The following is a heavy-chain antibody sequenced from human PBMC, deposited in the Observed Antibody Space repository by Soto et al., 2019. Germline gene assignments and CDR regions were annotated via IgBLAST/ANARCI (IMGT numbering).Heavy chain of an antibody. Sequence: EVQLVETGGGLIQPGGSLRLSYAASGFTVSSNYMNWVRQAPGKGLEWVSVIYSGGSTFYADSVKGRFTISRDNSKNTVYFQMNSLRAEDTAVYYCARGTGFGGNWFDYWGQGTQVIVSS. D-gene: IGHD3-16*01. CDR3: ARGTGFGGNWFDY. CDR2: IYSGGST. CDR1: GFTVSSNY. V-gene: IGHV3-53*02. J-gene: IGHJ4*02.